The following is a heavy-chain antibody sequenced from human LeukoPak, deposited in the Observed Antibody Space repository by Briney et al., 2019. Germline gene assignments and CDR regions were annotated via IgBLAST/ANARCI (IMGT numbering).Heavy chain of an antibody. V-gene: IGHV1-2*02. J-gene: IGHJ6*02. CDR1: GYTFTGYY. CDR3: ASDILTGYELGCMDV. D-gene: IGHD3-9*01. CDR2: INPNSGGT. Sequence: GASVKVSCKASGYTFTGYYMHWVRQAPGQGLEWMGWINPNSGGTNYAQKFQGRVTMTRDTSISTAYMELSRLRSDDTAVYYCASDILTGYELGCMDVWGQGTTVTVSS.